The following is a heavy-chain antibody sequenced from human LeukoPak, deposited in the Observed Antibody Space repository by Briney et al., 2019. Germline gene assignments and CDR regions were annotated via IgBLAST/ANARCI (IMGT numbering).Heavy chain of an antibody. V-gene: IGHV3-30*02. Sequence: GSLRLSCAASGFTFRDFGMHWVRQAPGKGLEWVAFIRNDGSKDYYPDSVKGRFTISRDNSRTTLYLQMHSLRIEDTAVYYCVKGGSSSHNWFDPWGQGILVTVSS. CDR3: VKGGSSSHNWFDP. J-gene: IGHJ5*02. CDR1: GFTFRDFG. CDR2: IRNDGSKD. D-gene: IGHD6-13*01.